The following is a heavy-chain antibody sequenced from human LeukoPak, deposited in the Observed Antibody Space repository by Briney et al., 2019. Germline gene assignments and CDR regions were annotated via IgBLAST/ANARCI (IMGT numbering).Heavy chain of an antibody. V-gene: IGHV1-18*01. CDR1: GYTFSSYE. CDR2: ISTHKGNT. Sequence: AASVKVSCKASGYTFSSYEINWVRQAPGQGLEWMGGISTHKGNTNYAQKFQGRVTMTTATSTSTAYMELRSLRSDDTAVYYCARVRSASAGTASAFDIWAKGQWSPSLQ. D-gene: IGHD2-21*02. CDR3: ARVRSASAGTASAFDI. J-gene: IGHJ3*02.